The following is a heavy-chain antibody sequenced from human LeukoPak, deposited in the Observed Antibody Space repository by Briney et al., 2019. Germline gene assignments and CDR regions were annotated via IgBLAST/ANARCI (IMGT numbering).Heavy chain of an antibody. D-gene: IGHD1-26*01. Sequence: ASVKVSCKASGYTLTTYGISWVRQAPGQGLEWMGWISAYNGNTNYARKFQGRVTMTTDTSTSTAYMELRSLRFDDTAVYYCARDRGVGAHDYWGQGTLVTVSS. CDR1: GYTLTTYG. V-gene: IGHV1-18*01. J-gene: IGHJ4*02. CDR3: ARDRGVGAHDY. CDR2: ISAYNGNT.